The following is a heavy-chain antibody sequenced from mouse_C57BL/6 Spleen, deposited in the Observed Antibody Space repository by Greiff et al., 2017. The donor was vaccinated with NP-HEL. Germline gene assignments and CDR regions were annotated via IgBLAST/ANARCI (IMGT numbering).Heavy chain of an antibody. D-gene: IGHD1-1*01. CDR1: GYTFTSYG. CDR2: IYPRSGNT. Sequence: QVQLKQSGAELARPGASVKLSCKASGYTFTSYGISWVKQRTGQGLEWIGEIYPRSGNTYYNEKFKGKATLTADKSSSTAYMELRSLTSEDSAVYFCARRRATVVEGYFEVWGTGTTVTVSS. V-gene: IGHV1-81*01. J-gene: IGHJ1*03. CDR3: ARRRATVVEGYFEV.